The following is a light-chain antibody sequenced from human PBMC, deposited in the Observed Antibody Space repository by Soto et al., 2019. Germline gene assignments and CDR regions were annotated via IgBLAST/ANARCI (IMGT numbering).Light chain of an antibody. Sequence: EIVMTQSPGTLSVSPGEGATLSCRASQSVSSDLAWIQQKPGQAPRLLIYGASTRATGIPARFSGSGSGTEFTLTISSLQPEDFAVYSCQQYNSWPQTFGQGTKVEIK. CDR1: QSVSSD. J-gene: IGKJ1*01. V-gene: IGKV3-15*01. CDR3: QQYNSWPQT. CDR2: GAS.